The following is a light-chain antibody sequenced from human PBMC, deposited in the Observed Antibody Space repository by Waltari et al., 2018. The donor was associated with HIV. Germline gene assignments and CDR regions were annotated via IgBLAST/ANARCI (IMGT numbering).Light chain of an antibody. V-gene: IGLV3-25*03. CDR1: AFTKQY. CDR3: QSADSSGTYVV. J-gene: IGLJ2*01. CDR2: NDS. Sequence: SYELTQPPSLSVSPGQTARITCSGDAFTKQYAYWYQQQPGQAPVLVIYNDSERPSGIPERFSGSSSGTTVTLTISGVQAEDEADYYCQSADSSGTYVVFGGGTKLTVL.